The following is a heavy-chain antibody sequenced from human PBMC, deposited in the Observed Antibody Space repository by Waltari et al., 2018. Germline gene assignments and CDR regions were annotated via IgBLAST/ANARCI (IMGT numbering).Heavy chain of an antibody. CDR2: IYTSGST. J-gene: IGHJ4*02. CDR3: ARGIAAAGDFDY. V-gene: IGHV4-4*07. Sequence: QVQLQESGPGLVKPSEPLSLTCTVSGGSISSYYWRWIRQPAGKGLEWIGRIYTSGSTNVTPSLKSRVTMSVDTSKNQFSLKLSSVTAADTAVYYCARGIAAAGDFDYWGQGTLVTVSS. CDR1: GGSISSYY. D-gene: IGHD6-13*01.